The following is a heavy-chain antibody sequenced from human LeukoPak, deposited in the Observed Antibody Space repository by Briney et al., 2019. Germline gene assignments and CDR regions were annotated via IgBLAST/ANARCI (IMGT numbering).Heavy chain of an antibody. CDR1: GFTFSDYY. J-gene: IGHJ3*01. D-gene: IGHD5-18*01. Sequence: PGGSLRLSCAASGFTFSDYYMSWIRQAPGKGLEWVSYISSGSSTIYYADSVKGRFTVSRDNGKKSLYLHMNSLRAEDTAVYYCAREQVGRGYTYGYKIYGPIDYWGQGTMVTVSS. CDR2: ISSGSSTI. V-gene: IGHV3-11*04. CDR3: AREQVGRGYTYGYKIYGPIDY.